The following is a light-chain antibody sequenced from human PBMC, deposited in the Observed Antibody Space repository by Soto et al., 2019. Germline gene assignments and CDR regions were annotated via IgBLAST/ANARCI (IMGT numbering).Light chain of an antibody. CDR1: QSISSTH. V-gene: IGKV3-20*01. CDR2: GAS. CDR3: QQYASSPGT. J-gene: IGKJ1*01. Sequence: VVTQAADSVPLYPRERATLSCRASQSISSTHLVWYQQKPGQAPSLLIFGASSRATGIPDRFSGSGSGTDFTLTISGLEPEDFAVYYCQQYASSPGTFAQRTKA.